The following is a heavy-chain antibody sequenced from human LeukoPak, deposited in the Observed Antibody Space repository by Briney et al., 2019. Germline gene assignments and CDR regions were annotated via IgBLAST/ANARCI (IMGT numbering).Heavy chain of an antibody. Sequence: GSSVKASCKTSAGTFSRYAISWVRQAPGQGLEWMGRITPMSATPSQTQWIQGRVTITADRSTNTVHLDLSSLRSEDTALYFCAGDPPGTPVGFDIWGQGTMVTVSS. D-gene: IGHD3-10*01. J-gene: IGHJ3*02. V-gene: IGHV1-69*06. CDR1: AGTFSRYA. CDR2: ITPMSATP. CDR3: AGDPPGTPVGFDI.